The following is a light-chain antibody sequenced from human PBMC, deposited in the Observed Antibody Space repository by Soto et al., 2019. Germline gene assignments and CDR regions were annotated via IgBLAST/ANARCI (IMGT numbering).Light chain of an antibody. CDR2: GAS. CDR1: QRVSSN. Sequence: EIVLTKSPATLSVSPGERATLSCRASQRVSSNLAWYQQKPGQAPRLLIYGASTRATDIPARFSGSGSGTEFTLTIISLQYEGYSVYCCQQYHDWPPWTFGQGTKVDIK. CDR3: QQYHDWPPWT. J-gene: IGKJ1*01. V-gene: IGKV3-15*01.